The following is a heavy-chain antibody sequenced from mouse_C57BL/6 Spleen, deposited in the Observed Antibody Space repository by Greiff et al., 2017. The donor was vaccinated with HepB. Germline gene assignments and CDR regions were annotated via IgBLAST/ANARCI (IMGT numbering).Heavy chain of an antibody. V-gene: IGHV1-15*01. CDR1: GYTFTDYE. CDR3: TRKGAY. CDR2: IDPETGGT. Sequence: QVQLQQSGAELVRPGASVTLSCKASGYTFTDYEMHWVKRTPVHGLEWIGAIDPETGGTAYNQKFKGKAILTADKSSSTAYMELRSLTSEDSAVYYCTRKGAYWGQGTLVTVSA. J-gene: IGHJ3*01.